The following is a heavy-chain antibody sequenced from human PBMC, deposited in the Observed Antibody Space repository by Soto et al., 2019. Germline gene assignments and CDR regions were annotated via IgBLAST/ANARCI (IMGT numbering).Heavy chain of an antibody. CDR3: ARDPPGRGDYALGYFDY. CDR2: ISAYNGNT. CDR1: CYTFTSYG. Sequence: ASVKVSCKASCYTFTSYGISWVRQAPGQGLEWMGWISAYNGNTNYAQKLQGRVTMTTDTSTSTAYMELRSLRSDDTAVYYCARDPPGRGDYALGYFDYWGQGTLVTVSS. J-gene: IGHJ4*02. V-gene: IGHV1-18*04. D-gene: IGHD4-17*01.